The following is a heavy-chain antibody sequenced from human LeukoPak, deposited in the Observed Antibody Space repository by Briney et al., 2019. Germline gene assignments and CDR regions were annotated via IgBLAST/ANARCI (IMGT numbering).Heavy chain of an antibody. Sequence: PSETLSLTCAVYGGSFSGYYWSWIRQPPGKGLEWIGEINHSGSTNYNPSLKSRVTISVDTSKNQFSLKLSSVTAADTAVYYCVVPLPEAGAFTYGGQGPLVPVSS. D-gene: IGHD6-13*01. CDR3: VVPLPEAGAFTY. CDR1: GGSFSGYY. V-gene: IGHV4-34*01. J-gene: IGHJ4*02. CDR2: INHSGST.